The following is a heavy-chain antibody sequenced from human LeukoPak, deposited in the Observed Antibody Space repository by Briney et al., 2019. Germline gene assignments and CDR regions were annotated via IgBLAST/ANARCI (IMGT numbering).Heavy chain of an antibody. D-gene: IGHD3-22*01. CDR3: VRYHYDSSGHPYYFDY. CDR1: GFIVSTNY. J-gene: IGHJ4*02. V-gene: IGHV3-53*01. Sequence: GGSLRLSCAAPGFIVSTNYMSWVRQGPGKGLQWVSVIYSDGRTYYADSVKGRFTISRDNSRNTVYLQMNSLRVEDTAVYYCVRYHYDSSGHPYYFDYWGQGTLVTVSS. CDR2: IYSDGRT.